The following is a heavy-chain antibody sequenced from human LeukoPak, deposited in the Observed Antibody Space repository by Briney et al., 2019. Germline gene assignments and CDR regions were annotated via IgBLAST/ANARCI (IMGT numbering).Heavy chain of an antibody. CDR3: ARVPIGVITMVRGVPDY. V-gene: IGHV3-7*01. CDR1: GFTFSSYW. Sequence: GGSLRLSCAASGFTFSSYWMSWVRQAPGKGLEWVANIKQDGSEKYYVDSVKGRFTISRDNAKNSLYLQMNSLRAEDTAVYYCARVPIGVITMVRGVPDYWGQGTLVTVSS. J-gene: IGHJ4*02. D-gene: IGHD3-10*01. CDR2: IKQDGSEK.